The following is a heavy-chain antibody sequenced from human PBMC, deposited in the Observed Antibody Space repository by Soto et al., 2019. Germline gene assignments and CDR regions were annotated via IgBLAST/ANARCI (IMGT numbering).Heavy chain of an antibody. D-gene: IGHD1-26*01. Sequence: GGSLRLSCAASGFTFSSYAMHWVRQAPGKGLEYVSAISSNGGSTYYANSVKGRFTISRDNSKNTLYLQMGSLRAEDMAVYYCARAMEVGATTGAFDIWGQGTMVTVSS. V-gene: IGHV3-64*01. CDR2: ISSNGGST. CDR3: ARAMEVGATTGAFDI. J-gene: IGHJ3*02. CDR1: GFTFSSYA.